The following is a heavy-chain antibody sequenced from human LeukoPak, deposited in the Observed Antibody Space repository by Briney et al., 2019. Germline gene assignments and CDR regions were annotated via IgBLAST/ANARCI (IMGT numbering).Heavy chain of an antibody. V-gene: IGHV3-73*01. Sequence: GGSLRLSCAASGFTFSGSAMHWVRQASGKGLEWVGRIRSKANSYATAYAASVKGRFTISRDDSKNTAYLQMNSLRAEDTAVYYCARIRDGYNFHAFDIWGQGTMVTVSS. CDR1: GFTFSGSA. D-gene: IGHD5-24*01. CDR3: ARIRDGYNFHAFDI. J-gene: IGHJ3*02. CDR2: IRSKANSYAT.